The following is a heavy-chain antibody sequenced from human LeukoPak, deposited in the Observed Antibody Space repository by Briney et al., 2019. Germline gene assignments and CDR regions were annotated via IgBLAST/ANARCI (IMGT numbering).Heavy chain of an antibody. CDR3: ATDKYSSSWYGGGHAY. J-gene: IGHJ4*02. CDR2: IYYSGST. D-gene: IGHD6-13*01. Sequence: PSETLSLTCTVSGGSISSYYWSWIRQPPGKGLEWIGYIYYSGSTNYNPSLKSRVTISVDTSKNQFSLNLTSVTAADTAVYYCATDKYSSSWYGGGHAYWGQGTLVTVSS. CDR1: GGSISSYY. V-gene: IGHV4-59*12.